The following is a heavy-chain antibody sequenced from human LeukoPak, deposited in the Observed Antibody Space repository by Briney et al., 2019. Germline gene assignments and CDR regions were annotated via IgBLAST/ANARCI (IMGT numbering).Heavy chain of an antibody. Sequence: GGSLRLSCAASGFTFSGSAMHWVRQASGKGLEWVGRIRSKANSYATAYAASVKGRFTISRDDSKNTAYLQVNSLKTEDTAVYYCTRLPGDYVWGSYRFASHYFDYWGQGTLVTVSS. CDR3: TRLPGDYVWGSYRFASHYFDY. V-gene: IGHV3-73*01. CDR2: IRSKANSYAT. J-gene: IGHJ4*02. D-gene: IGHD3-16*02. CDR1: GFTFSGSA.